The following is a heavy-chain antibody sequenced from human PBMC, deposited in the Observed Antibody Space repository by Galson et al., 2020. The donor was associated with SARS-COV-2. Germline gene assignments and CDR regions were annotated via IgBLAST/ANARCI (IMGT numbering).Heavy chain of an antibody. CDR3: ARLVVVPNAMDV. V-gene: IGHV4-30-4*08. J-gene: IGHJ6*02. D-gene: IGHD2-15*01. Sequence: SETLSLTCTVSGGSISSGDYYWSWIRQPPGKGLEWIGYIYYSGSTYYNPSLKSRVTISVDTSKNQFSLKLSSVTAADTAVYYCARLVVVPNAMDVWGQGTTVTVSS. CDR2: IYYSGST. CDR1: GGSISSGDYY.